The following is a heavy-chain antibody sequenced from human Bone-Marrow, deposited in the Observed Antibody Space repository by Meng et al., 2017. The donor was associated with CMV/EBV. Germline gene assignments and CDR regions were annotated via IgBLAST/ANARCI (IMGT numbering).Heavy chain of an antibody. CDR3: AKDPATPLEYDFWSGYFYYYCGMDV. D-gene: IGHD3-3*01. J-gene: IGHJ6*02. CDR1: GFTFSSYG. Sequence: GGSLRLSCAASGFTFSSYGMQWVRQAPGKGLEWVAFIRYDGSNKYYADSVKGRFTISRDNSKNTLYLQMNSLRAEDTAVYYCAKDPATPLEYDFWSGYFYYYCGMDVWGQGTTVTVSS. CDR2: IRYDGSNK. V-gene: IGHV3-30*02.